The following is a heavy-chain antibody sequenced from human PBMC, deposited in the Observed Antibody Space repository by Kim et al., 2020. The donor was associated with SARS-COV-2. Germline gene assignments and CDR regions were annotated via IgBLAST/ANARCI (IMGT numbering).Heavy chain of an antibody. CDR2: ISSSSSYI. Sequence: GGSLRLSCAASGFTFSSYSMNWVRQAPGKGLEWVSSISSSSSYIYYADSVKGRFTISRDNAKNSLYLQMNSLRAEDTAVYYCVHPYDSSGYYDYWGQGTLVTVSS. D-gene: IGHD3-22*01. V-gene: IGHV3-21*01. CDR1: GFTFSSYS. J-gene: IGHJ4*02. CDR3: VHPYDSSGYYDY.